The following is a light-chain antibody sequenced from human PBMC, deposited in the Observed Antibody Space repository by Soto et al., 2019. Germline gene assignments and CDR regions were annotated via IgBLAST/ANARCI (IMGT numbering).Light chain of an antibody. V-gene: IGKV3-20*01. CDR3: QQYDSSFT. Sequence: PGERATLSCTASQHVTTTYIAWYQQKFGQAPRLLIYGASTRATGTPDRFTGGGFGTDFTLTISRVEPEDFAGYYCQQYDSSFTFGGGTKVEMK. CDR1: QHVTTTY. CDR2: GAS. J-gene: IGKJ4*01.